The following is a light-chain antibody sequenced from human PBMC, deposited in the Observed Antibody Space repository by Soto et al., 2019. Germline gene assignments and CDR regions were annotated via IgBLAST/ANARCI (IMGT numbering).Light chain of an antibody. CDR3: QQYNNWPPLT. V-gene: IGKV3-15*01. CDR2: GAS. Sequence: EIVLTQSPGTLSLSPGGRATLSCRASRSVSSNLAWYQQKPGQAPRLLIYGASTRATGIPARFSGSGSGTEFTLTISSLQSEDFAVYSCQQYNNWPPLTFGGGTKV. J-gene: IGKJ4*01. CDR1: RSVSSN.